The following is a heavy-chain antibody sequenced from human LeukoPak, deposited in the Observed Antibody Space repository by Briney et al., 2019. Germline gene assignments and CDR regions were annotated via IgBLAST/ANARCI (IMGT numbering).Heavy chain of an antibody. J-gene: IGHJ3*02. CDR3: ASFDYGDANDAFDI. D-gene: IGHD4-17*01. CDR2: IYYSGST. Sequence: SETLSLTCAVYGGSFSGYYWSWIRQPPGKGLEWIGYIYYSGSTNYNPSLKSRVTISVDTSKNQFSLKLSSVTAADTAVYYCASFDYGDANDAFDIWGQGAMVTVSS. V-gene: IGHV4-59*01. CDR1: GGSFSGYY.